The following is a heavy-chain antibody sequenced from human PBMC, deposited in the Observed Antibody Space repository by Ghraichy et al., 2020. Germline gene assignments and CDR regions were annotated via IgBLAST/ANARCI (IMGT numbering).Heavy chain of an antibody. CDR2: IYYSGST. CDR1: GGSVSSGSYY. J-gene: IGHJ4*02. D-gene: IGHD3-22*01. V-gene: IGHV4-61*01. CDR3: ARDRYYDSSGYYFYY. Sequence: SQTLSLTCTVSGGSVSSGSYYWSWIRQPPGKGLEWIGYIYYSGSTNYNPSLKSRVTMSVDTSKNQFSLKLSSVTAADTAVYYCARDRYYDSSGYYFYYWGQGTLVTVSS.